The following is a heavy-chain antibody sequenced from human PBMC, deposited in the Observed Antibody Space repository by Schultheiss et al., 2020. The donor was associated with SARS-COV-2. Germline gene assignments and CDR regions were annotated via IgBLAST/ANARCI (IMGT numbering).Heavy chain of an antibody. CDR3: ARPGAYSSGWYYFDY. D-gene: IGHD6-19*01. J-gene: IGHJ4*02. CDR2: IYPIDSDI. CDR1: GYSFTSYW. V-gene: IGHV5-51*01. Sequence: GGSLKISCEGSGYSFTSYWFGWVRQMPGKGLEWMAMIYPIDSDIRYSPPFQGLVTISSDKSITTAYLQWSSLKASDTAMYYCARPGAYSSGWYYFDYWGQGTLVTVSS.